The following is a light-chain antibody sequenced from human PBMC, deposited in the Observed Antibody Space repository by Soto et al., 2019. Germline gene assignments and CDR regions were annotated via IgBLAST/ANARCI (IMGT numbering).Light chain of an antibody. J-gene: IGKJ4*01. Sequence: EIVLTQSPGTLSLSPGERATLSCRASQSFNNNNLAWYQQKPGQAPRLYIYGASTRATGIPDRFSVSGSVTDFTLTISRLEPEDFAVYYCQQYGSTPLTFGGGTKVEIK. CDR1: QSFNNNN. CDR3: QQYGSTPLT. V-gene: IGKV3-20*01. CDR2: GAS.